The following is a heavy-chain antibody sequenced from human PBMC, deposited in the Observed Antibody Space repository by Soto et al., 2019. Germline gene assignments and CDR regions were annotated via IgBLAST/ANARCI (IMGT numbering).Heavy chain of an antibody. CDR2: IKQDGSEK. D-gene: IGHD2-2*01. V-gene: IGHV3-7*03. J-gene: IGHJ6*02. CDR1: GFTFSSYW. Sequence: EVQLVESGGGLVQPGGSLRLSCAASGFTFSSYWMSWVRQAPGKGLEWVANIKQDGSEKYYVDSVKGRFTISRDNAKNSLYLQMNSLRAEDTAVYYCARDGRYCSSTICYPAIIYYGMDVWGQGTTVTVSS. CDR3: ARDGRYCSSTICYPAIIYYGMDV.